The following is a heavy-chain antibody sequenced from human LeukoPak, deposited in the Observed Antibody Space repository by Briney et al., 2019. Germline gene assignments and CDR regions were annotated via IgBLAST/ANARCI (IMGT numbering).Heavy chain of an antibody. Sequence: SETLSLTCAVSDYSISSGDYWGWIRQPPGKGLEWIGSVYYSGSTHYSPSLKNRVIISVDTSKNQFSLKLRSVTAADTALYYCARNDSSGYFDYWGQGTLVTVSS. CDR1: DYSISSGDY. CDR2: VYYSGST. J-gene: IGHJ4*02. CDR3: ARNDSSGYFDY. V-gene: IGHV4-38-2*01. D-gene: IGHD3-22*01.